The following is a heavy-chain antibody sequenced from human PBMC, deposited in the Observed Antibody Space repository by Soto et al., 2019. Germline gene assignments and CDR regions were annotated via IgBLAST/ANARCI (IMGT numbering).Heavy chain of an antibody. D-gene: IGHD3-22*01. CDR3: AREYHYYDSSGYYYYYYYGMDV. CDR2: ISYDGSNK. CDR1: GFTFSSYA. V-gene: IGHV3-30-3*01. J-gene: IGHJ6*02. Sequence: SLRLSCAASGFTFSSYAMHWVRQAPGKGLEWVAVISYDGSNKYYADSVKGRFTISRDNSKNTLYLQMNSLRAEDTAVYYCAREYHYYDSSGYYYYYYYGMDVWGQGTTVTVS.